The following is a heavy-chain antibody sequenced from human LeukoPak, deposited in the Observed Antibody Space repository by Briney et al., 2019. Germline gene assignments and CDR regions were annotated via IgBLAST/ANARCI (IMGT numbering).Heavy chain of an antibody. CDR1: GYTFTGYY. Sequence: ASVKVSYKASGYTFTGYYMHWVRQAPGQGLEWMGWINPNSGGTNYAQKFQGRVTMTRDTSISTAYMELSRLRSDDTAVYYCAREFSKFVGDQMTTVTTSYGCPDYWGQGTLVTVSS. J-gene: IGHJ4*02. D-gene: IGHD4-17*01. CDR2: INPNSGGT. CDR3: AREFSKFVGDQMTTVTTSYGCPDY. V-gene: IGHV1-2*02.